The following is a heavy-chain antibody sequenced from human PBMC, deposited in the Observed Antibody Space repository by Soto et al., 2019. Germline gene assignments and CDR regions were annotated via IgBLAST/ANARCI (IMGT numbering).Heavy chain of an antibody. CDR2: IKQDGSEK. Sequence: CGVGEVSSSRCWMSYVCQAPGKGLEWAANIKQDGSEKYYVDSVKGRFTISRDNAKNSLFLQMNSLRAEDMSVYSCARDVDYYFDSSGQRTLVTVPS. CDR3: ARDVDYYFDS. D-gene: IGHD2-15*01. CDR1: EVSSSRCW. V-gene: IGHV3-7*01. J-gene: IGHJ4*02.